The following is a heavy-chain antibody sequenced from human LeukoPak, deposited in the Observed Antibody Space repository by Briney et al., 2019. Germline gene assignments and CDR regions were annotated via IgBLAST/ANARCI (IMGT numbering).Heavy chain of an antibody. J-gene: IGHJ4*02. D-gene: IGHD2-2*02. CDR2: ISGSGGST. Sequence: GGSLRLSCAASGLTFSSYAMSWVRQAPGKGLEWVSAISGSGGSTYYSDSVKGRFTISRDNSKNTLYLQMNSLRAEDTAVYYCASSEGIVVVPAAIGYWGQGTLVTVSS. CDR3: ASSEGIVVVPAAIGY. V-gene: IGHV3-23*01. CDR1: GLTFSSYA.